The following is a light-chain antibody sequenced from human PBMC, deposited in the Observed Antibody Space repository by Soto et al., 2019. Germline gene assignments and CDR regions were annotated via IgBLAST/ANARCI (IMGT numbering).Light chain of an antibody. CDR3: SSYTSISTLYV. J-gene: IGLJ1*01. CDR1: NIDVGGYNY. CDR2: EVS. Sequence: QSALTQPASVSWSPGQSITISCTGTNIDVGGYNYVSWYQQHPGKAPELMIYEVSHRPSGVSNRFSGSKSDNTASLTISGLQAEDEADYYCSSYTSISTLYVFGTGTKVTVL. V-gene: IGLV2-14*01.